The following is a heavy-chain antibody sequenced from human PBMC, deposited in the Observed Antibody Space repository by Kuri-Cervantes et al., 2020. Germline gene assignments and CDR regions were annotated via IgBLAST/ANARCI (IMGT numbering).Heavy chain of an antibody. CDR2: ISYDGSNK. CDR1: GFTFSSYA. V-gene: IGHV3-30*07. D-gene: IGHD3-22*01. Sequence: LSLTCAASGFTFSSYAMHWVRQAPGKGLEWVAVISYDGSNKYYADSVKGRFTISRDNAKNSLYLQMNSLRAEDTAVYYCARGQDYYDSSGYWGGGMDVWGQGTMVTVSS. J-gene: IGHJ6*02. CDR3: ARGQDYYDSSGYWGGGMDV.